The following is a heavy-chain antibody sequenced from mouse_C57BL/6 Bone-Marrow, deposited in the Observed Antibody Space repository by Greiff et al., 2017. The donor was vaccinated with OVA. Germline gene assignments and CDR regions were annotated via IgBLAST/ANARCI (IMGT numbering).Heavy chain of an antibody. CDR2: IDPSDSYT. CDR1: GYTFTSYW. CDR3: ARWRDSNYASYYAMDY. J-gene: IGHJ4*01. Sequence: QVQLQQPGAELVKPGASVKLSCKASGYTFTSYWMQWEKQRPGQGLEWIGEIDPSDSYTNYNQKFKGKATLTVDTSSSTAYMQLSSLTSEDSAVYYCARWRDSNYASYYAMDYWGQGTSVTVSS. V-gene: IGHV1-50*01. D-gene: IGHD2-5*01.